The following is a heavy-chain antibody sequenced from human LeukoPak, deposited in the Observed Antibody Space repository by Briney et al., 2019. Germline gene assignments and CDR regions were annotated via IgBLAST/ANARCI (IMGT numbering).Heavy chain of an antibody. CDR1: GGSISSYY. D-gene: IGHD6-19*01. V-gene: IGHV4-59*08. CDR3: AGTQCQDPINDY. J-gene: IGHJ4*02. Sequence: SETLSLTCTVSGGSISSYYWSWIRQPPGKGLEGIGYIYYSGSTNYNPSLKSRVTISVDTSKNQFSLKLSSVTAADTAVYYCAGTQCQDPINDYWGQGTLVTVSS. CDR2: IYYSGST.